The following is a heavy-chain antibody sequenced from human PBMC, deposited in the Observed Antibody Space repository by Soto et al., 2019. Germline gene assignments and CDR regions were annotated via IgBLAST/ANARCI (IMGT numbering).Heavy chain of an antibody. CDR3: ASSVLVTSAMNYFDL. CDR1: GYSFSNFW. Sequence: GESLKISCQASGYSFSNFWIAWVRQMPGEGLEWLGIIYPDDSDTRYSPSFLGQVTISADKSIKTTYLQWSSLKASDTAIYFCASSVLVTSAMNYFDLWGQGTLVTVSS. J-gene: IGHJ4*02. D-gene: IGHD2-8*02. V-gene: IGHV5-51*01. CDR2: IYPDDSDT.